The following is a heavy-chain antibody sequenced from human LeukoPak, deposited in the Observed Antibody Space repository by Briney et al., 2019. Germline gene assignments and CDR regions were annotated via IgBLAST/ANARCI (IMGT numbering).Heavy chain of an antibody. D-gene: IGHD6-19*01. CDR3: TRASSGRYIYFQQ. CDR1: GYTFTDYY. CDR2: INPNSGGT. J-gene: IGHJ1*01. Sequence: ASVKVSCKASGYTFTDYYIHWVRQAPGQGLEWMGWINPNSGGTNYAQKFQGRVIMTRDTSITTAYMELSRLRSDDTAVYYCTRASSGRYIYFQQSGQGTLVTVSS. V-gene: IGHV1-2*02.